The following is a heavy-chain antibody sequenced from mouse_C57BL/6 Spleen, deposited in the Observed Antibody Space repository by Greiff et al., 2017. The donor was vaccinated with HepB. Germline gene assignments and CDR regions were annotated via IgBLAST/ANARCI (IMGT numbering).Heavy chain of an antibody. CDR3: ARRDLDY. CDR2: IYPGDGDT. CDR1: GYAFSSSW. Sequence: VQLQQSGAELVKPGASVKISCKASGYAFSSSWMNWVKQRPGKGLEWIGRIYPGDGDTNYNGKFKGKATLTADKSSSTAYMQLSSLTSEDSAVYFCARRDLDYWGQGTTLTVSS. V-gene: IGHV1-82*01. J-gene: IGHJ2*01.